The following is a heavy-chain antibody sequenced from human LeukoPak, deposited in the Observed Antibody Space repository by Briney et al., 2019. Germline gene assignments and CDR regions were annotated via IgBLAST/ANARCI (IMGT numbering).Heavy chain of an antibody. Sequence: ASVKVSCKASGYTFTSYYTHWVRQAPGQGLEWMGIINPSGGSTSYAQKFQGRVTMTRDTSISTAYMELSRLGSDDTAVYYCARDQVVVPAAIKVPFDYWGQGTLVTVSS. CDR3: ARDQVVVPAAIKVPFDY. D-gene: IGHD2-2*02. CDR1: GYTFTSYY. V-gene: IGHV1-46*01. J-gene: IGHJ4*02. CDR2: INPSGGST.